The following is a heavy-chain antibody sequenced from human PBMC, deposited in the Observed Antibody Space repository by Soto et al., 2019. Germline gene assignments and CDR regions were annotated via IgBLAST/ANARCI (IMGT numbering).Heavy chain of an antibody. CDR1: GYSFTSYW. J-gene: IGHJ4*02. CDR3: ASRPTSGTHY. V-gene: IGHV5-51*01. Sequence: XSLKIAFKGSGYSFTSYWISWVRQMPGKGLEWMGIIFPGDSDTRYNPSFQGQVTISADKSISTAYLQWNSLQVSDSAMYYCASRPTSGTHYWGQGTLVTVSS. CDR2: IFPGDSDT.